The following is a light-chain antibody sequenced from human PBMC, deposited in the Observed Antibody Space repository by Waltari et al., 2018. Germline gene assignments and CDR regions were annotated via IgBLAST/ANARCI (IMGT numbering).Light chain of an antibody. CDR3: QQRRNWPLT. V-gene: IGKV3-11*02. CDR2: DTS. CDR1: QSVDMD. Sequence: EIVLTQSPATLSLSPGERATLSCRASQSVDMDLAWYQQRPRQAPRILIYDTSNRATDIPARFSGSGSERYFSLTISSLEPEDFAVYYCQQRRNWPLTFGGGTKVEIK. J-gene: IGKJ4*01.